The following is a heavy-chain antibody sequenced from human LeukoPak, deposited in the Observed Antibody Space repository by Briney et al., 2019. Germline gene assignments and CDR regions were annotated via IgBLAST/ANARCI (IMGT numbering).Heavy chain of an antibody. V-gene: IGHV1-18*04. J-gene: IGHJ6*02. CDR3: ASGGVVITDHSYYYYGMDV. CDR2: ISAYNGNT. D-gene: IGHD3-22*01. Sequence: GASVKVSCKASGYTFTSYGISWVRQAPGQGLEWMGWISAYNGNTNYAQKFQGRVTITADKSTSTAYMELSSLRSEDTAVYYCASGGVVITDHSYYYYGMDVWGQGTTVTVSS. CDR1: GYTFTSYG.